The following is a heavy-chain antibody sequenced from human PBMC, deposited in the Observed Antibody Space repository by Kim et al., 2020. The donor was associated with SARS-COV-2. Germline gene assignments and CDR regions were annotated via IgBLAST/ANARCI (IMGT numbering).Heavy chain of an antibody. CDR1: GGSISSSSYY. CDR2: IYYSGST. V-gene: IGHV4-39*01. CDR3: ARHRRITMIVVVGGDAFDI. D-gene: IGHD3-22*01. Sequence: SETLSLTCTVSGGSISSSSYYWGWIRQPPGKGLEWIGSIYYSGSTYYNPSLKSRVTISVDTSKNQFSLKLSSVTAADTAVYYCARHRRITMIVVVGGDAFDIWGQGTMVTVSS. J-gene: IGHJ3*02.